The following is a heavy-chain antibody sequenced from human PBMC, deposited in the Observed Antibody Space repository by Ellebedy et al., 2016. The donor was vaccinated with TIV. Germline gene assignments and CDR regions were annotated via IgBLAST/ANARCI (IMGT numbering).Heavy chain of an antibody. CDR3: SSWKY. CDR2: INQDASRK. J-gene: IGHJ4*02. CDR1: GFTFSRHW. Sequence: GESLKISCAASGFTFSRHWMSWVRQAPGKGLEWVANINQDASRKYYLDSVKGRFTVSRDNAKISLYLQMNSLRAEYTAVYYCSSWKYWGQGALVTVSS. V-gene: IGHV3-7*01. D-gene: IGHD1-1*01.